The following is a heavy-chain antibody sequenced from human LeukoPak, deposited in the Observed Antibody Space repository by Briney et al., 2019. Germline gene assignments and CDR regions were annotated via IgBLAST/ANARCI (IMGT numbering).Heavy chain of an antibody. V-gene: IGHV3-53*01. CDR1: GFTVSSNY. CDR3: ASRNYYDSSGLLDY. Sequence: GGSLRLSCAASGFTVSSNYMSWVRQAPGKGLEWVSVIYSGGSTYYADSVRGRFTISRDNSKNTLYLQMNSLRAEDTAVYYCASRNYYDSSGLLDYWGQGTLVTVSS. J-gene: IGHJ4*02. D-gene: IGHD3-22*01. CDR2: IYSGGST.